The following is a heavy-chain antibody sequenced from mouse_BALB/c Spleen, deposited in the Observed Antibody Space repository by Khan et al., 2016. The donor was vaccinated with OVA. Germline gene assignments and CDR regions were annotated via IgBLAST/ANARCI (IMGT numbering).Heavy chain of an antibody. CDR2: ISSGGSFT. Sequence: EVQLVESGGGLVKPGGSLKLSCAASGFTFSNYAMSWVRQTPEKRLDWVATISSGGSFTYYPDSVKGRFTISRDNAKNTLYLQMSSLRSEDTAMYYCARTPGYYGSNYFDYWGQGTTLTVSS. D-gene: IGHD1-1*01. J-gene: IGHJ2*01. V-gene: IGHV5-9-3*01. CDR1: GFTFSNYA. CDR3: ARTPGYYGSNYFDY.